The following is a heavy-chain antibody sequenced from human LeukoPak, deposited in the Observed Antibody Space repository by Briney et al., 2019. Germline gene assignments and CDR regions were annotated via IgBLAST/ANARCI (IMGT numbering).Heavy chain of an antibody. CDR1: GFSFSNYW. CDR3: ARGHIGMDV. D-gene: IGHD5-12*01. CDR2: IKQDGSEK. Sequence: GGSLRLSCAASGFSFSNYWMTWVRQAPGKGLEWVANIKQDGSEKYFVDSVKGRFTISRDNAKNSLDLQMNRLRAEDTAVYYCARGHIGMDVWGKGTTVTVSS. V-gene: IGHV3-7*01. J-gene: IGHJ6*04.